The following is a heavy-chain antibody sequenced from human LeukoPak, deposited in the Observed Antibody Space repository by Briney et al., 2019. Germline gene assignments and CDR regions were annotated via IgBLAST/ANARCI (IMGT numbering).Heavy chain of an antibody. CDR1: GGSISSSNHY. V-gene: IGHV4-39*07. J-gene: IGHJ4*02. Sequence: SETLSLTCTVSGGSISSSNHYWAWIRQPPGRGLEWIGSIYYSGSTYYNPSLRSRLTMSVDTSKNQFSLKVSSVTAADTAVYYCARGYSSSWSYLDYWGQGTLVTVSS. D-gene: IGHD6-13*01. CDR3: ARGYSSSWSYLDY. CDR2: IYYSGST.